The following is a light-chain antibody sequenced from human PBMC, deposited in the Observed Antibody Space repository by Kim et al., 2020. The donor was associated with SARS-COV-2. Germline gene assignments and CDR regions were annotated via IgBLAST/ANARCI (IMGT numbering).Light chain of an antibody. Sequence: LSPGESATRSCRASQSVNSRYLAWYQVKPGQAPRLLIFGASSWATGVPDRFSGSGSGTDFTLTISSLEPEDFAVYYCQQYGTLPYTFGQGTKLEI. CDR2: GAS. CDR1: QSVNSRY. CDR3: QQYGTLPYT. V-gene: IGKV3-20*01. J-gene: IGKJ2*01.